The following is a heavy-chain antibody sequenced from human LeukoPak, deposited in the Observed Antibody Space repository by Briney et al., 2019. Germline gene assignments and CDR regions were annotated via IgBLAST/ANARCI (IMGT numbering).Heavy chain of an antibody. CDR1: GFTFSNAW. Sequence: GGSLRLSCAASGFTFSNAWMSWVRQAPGKGLEWVGRIKSKTDGGTTDYAAPVKGRFTISRDDSKNTLYLQMNSLKTEDTAVYYCTTDPSMIVVVLDAFDIWGQGTMVTVSS. CDR3: TTDPSMIVVVLDAFDI. V-gene: IGHV3-15*01. J-gene: IGHJ3*02. CDR2: IKSKTDGGTT. D-gene: IGHD3-22*01.